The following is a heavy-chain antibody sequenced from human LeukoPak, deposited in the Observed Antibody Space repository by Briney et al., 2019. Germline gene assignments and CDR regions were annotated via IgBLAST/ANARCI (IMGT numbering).Heavy chain of an antibody. Sequence: GRSLRLSCAASGFTFSSYGMHWVRQAPGKGLEWVAVISYDGSNKYYADSVKGRFTISRDNSKNTLYLQMNSLRAEDTAVYYCANIPGPGYSYGLRAFDIWGQGTMVTVSS. J-gene: IGHJ3*02. CDR3: ANIPGPGYSYGLRAFDI. D-gene: IGHD5-18*01. CDR1: GFTFSSYG. CDR2: ISYDGSNK. V-gene: IGHV3-30*18.